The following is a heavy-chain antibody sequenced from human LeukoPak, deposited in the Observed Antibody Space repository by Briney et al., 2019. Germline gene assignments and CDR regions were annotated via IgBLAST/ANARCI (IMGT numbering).Heavy chain of an antibody. Sequence: GPLRLSCAASGITFRSYGMHWVRQAPGKGLEWVAFIWYDGSNKYYADSVKGRFTISRDNSRNTLFLQMNSLRAEDTAVYYCATDRATQYFDYWGQGTLVSVSS. D-gene: IGHD2-15*01. CDR1: GITFRSYG. CDR3: ATDRATQYFDY. CDR2: IWYDGSNK. J-gene: IGHJ4*02. V-gene: IGHV3-30*02.